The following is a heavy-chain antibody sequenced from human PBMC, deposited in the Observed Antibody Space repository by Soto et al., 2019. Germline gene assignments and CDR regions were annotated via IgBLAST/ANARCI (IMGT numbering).Heavy chain of an antibody. Sequence: SWIIQKPGKGLEWIGYIYNSGSTNYNPSLKSRVTISVDTSKNQFSLKLTSVTAADTAVYYCARFGEAQLRYYLGNSGQGALVTVSS. J-gene: IGHJ4*02. CDR3: ARFGEAQLRYYLGN. V-gene: IGHV4-59*01. CDR2: IYNSGST. D-gene: IGHD3-3*01.